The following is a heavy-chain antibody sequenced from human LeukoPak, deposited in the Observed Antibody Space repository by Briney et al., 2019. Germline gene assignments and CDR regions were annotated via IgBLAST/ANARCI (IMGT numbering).Heavy chain of an antibody. CDR1: GFTFRIFG. V-gene: IGHV3-48*04. CDR3: AREDPVPAAIAY. CDR2: IDARSGIT. D-gene: IGHD2-2*01. J-gene: IGHJ4*02. Sequence: PGGSLRLSCAASGFTFRIFGLNWVRQAPGKGPEWVSHIDARSGITYYADSVQGRFTISRDDARESVFLQMDGLRVDDTAVYYCAREDPVPAAIAYWGQGTLVTVSS.